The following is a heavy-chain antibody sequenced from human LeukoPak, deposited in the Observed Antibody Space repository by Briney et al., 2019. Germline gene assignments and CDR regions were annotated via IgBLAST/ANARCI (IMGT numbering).Heavy chain of an antibody. CDR3: AAPLTGTTSIHY. D-gene: IGHD1-20*01. CDR1: GFTFSSYS. CDR2: ISSSSSYI. J-gene: IGHJ4*02. Sequence: PGGSLRLSCAASGFTFSSYSMNWVRQAPGKGLEWVSSISSSSSYIYYADSVKGRFTISRDNAKNSLYLQMNSLRAEDAAVYYCAAPLTGTTSIHYWGQGTLVTVSS. V-gene: IGHV3-21*01.